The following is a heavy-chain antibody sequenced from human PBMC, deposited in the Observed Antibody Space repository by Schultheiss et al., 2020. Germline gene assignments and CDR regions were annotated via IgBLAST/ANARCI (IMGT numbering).Heavy chain of an antibody. CDR1: GFSLSTSGVG. D-gene: IGHD3-22*01. Sequence: SGPTLVKPTQTLTLTCTFSGFSLSTSGVGVGWIRQPPGKAPEWFARIDWDDDKFYSTSLKTRLTISKDTSKNQVVLTMTNMDPVDTATYYCALEYYDSSGWILPHAEYFQQWGQGTLVTVSS. V-gene: IGHV2-70*04. CDR2: IDWDDDK. J-gene: IGHJ1*01. CDR3: ALEYYDSSGWILPHAEYFQQ.